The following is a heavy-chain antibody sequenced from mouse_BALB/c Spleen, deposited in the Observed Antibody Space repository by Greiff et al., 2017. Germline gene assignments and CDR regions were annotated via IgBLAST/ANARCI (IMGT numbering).Heavy chain of an antibody. J-gene: IGHJ4*01. Sequence: QVQLKQSGAELARPGASVKLSCKASGYTFTSYWMQWVKQRPGQGLEWIGAIYPGDGDTRYTQKFKGKATLTADKSSSTAYMQLSSLASEDSAVYYCTRPGTAMDYWGQGTSVTVSS. V-gene: IGHV1-87*01. D-gene: IGHD4-1*01. CDR1: GYTFTSYW. CDR2: IYPGDGDT. CDR3: TRPGTAMDY.